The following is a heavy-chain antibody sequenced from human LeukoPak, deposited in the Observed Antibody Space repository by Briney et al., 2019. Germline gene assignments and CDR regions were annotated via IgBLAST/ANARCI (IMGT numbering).Heavy chain of an antibody. J-gene: IGHJ4*02. CDR3: ARPLVYDFWSGYSD. D-gene: IGHD3-3*01. Sequence: PSETLSLTXAVYGGSFSGYYWSWIRQPPGKGLEWIGEINHSGSTNYNPSLKSRVTISVDTSKNQFSLKLSSVTAADTAVYYCARPLVYDFWSGYSDWGQGTLVTVSS. CDR1: GGSFSGYY. CDR2: INHSGST. V-gene: IGHV4-34*01.